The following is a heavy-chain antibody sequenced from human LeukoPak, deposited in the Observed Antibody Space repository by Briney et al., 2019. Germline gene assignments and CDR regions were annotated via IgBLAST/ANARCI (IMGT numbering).Heavy chain of an antibody. CDR1: GGSISSGSYY. Sequence: SQTQSLTCTVSGGSISSGSYYWSWIRQPAGQGMEWVGRIYTSGSTNYNPSLKSRVTISVDTSKNQFSLKLSSVTAADTAVYYCARESCSGGSCYLDYWGQGTLVTVSS. V-gene: IGHV4-61*02. CDR2: IYTSGST. D-gene: IGHD2-15*01. CDR3: ARESCSGGSCYLDY. J-gene: IGHJ4*02.